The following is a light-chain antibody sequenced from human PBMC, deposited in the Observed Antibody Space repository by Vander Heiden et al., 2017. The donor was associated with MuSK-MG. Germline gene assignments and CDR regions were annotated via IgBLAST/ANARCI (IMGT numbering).Light chain of an antibody. CDR3: QQSYSSPRS. J-gene: IGKJ2*04. Sequence: DIQMTQSPSSLSASVGDRVTVTCRASQSISSYLNWYQQKPGKAPKLLIYAASTLQSGVPSRFSGSGSGTDFTLTIRSLQPVDFATYYCQQSYSSPRSFGQGTKLEIK. V-gene: IGKV1-39*01. CDR1: QSISSY. CDR2: AAS.